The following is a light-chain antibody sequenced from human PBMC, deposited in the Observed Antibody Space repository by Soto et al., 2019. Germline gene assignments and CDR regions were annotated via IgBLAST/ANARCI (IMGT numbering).Light chain of an antibody. CDR3: SSYVSGATYV. CDR2: EVS. V-gene: IGLV2-14*01. CDR1: SSDIGVYYS. J-gene: IGLJ1*01. Sequence: QSALTQPASVSGSLGQSITISCTGTSSDIGVYYSVSWYQYHPGKVPRLLIFEVSDRPSGVSNRFSGSKSGNTASLTISGLQAEDEADYFCSSYVSGATYVFGTGTKVTVL.